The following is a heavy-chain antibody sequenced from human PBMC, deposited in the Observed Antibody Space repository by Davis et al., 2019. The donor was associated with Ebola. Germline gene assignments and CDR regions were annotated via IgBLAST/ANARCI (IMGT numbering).Heavy chain of an antibody. Sequence: GGSLRLSCAASEFIFSHYGMHWVRQAPGKGLEWVSAISGSGGSTYYADSVKGRFTISRDNSKNTLYLQMNSLRAEDTAVYYCAKERPWYFDLWGRGTLVTVSS. J-gene: IGHJ2*01. CDR2: ISGSGGST. CDR1: EFIFSHYG. CDR3: AKERPWYFDL. V-gene: IGHV3-23*01.